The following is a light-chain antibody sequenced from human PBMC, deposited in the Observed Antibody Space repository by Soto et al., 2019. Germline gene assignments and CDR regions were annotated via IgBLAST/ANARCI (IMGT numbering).Light chain of an antibody. J-gene: IGLJ2*01. V-gene: IGLV2-8*01. CDR3: SSHAGMNNWAI. CDR2: EVT. Sequence: QSALTQPPSASGSPGQSVTICCSGTSSDVGASDHVSWYQQHPGKAPKLMIYEVTKRPSGVPDRFSGSKSGNTASLTVSGLQAEDEADYYCSSHAGMNNWAIFGGGTKLTVL. CDR1: SSDVGASDH.